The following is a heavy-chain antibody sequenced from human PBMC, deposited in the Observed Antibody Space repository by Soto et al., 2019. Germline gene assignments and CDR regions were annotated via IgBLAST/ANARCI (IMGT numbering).Heavy chain of an antibody. D-gene: IGHD5-12*01. J-gene: IGHJ6*03. CDR1: GDSFNDYY. CDR3: ARESGGATATLDYYYFYMDV. CDR2: INPNGGVT. V-gene: IGHV1-2*04. Sequence: QVQLVQSGAEVRKPGASVTVSCRSSGDSFNDYYIHWVRQAPGQGFGWMGWINPNGGVTKYAQKFRCWVRMTRDTSIRTVYMQLSRLRSDDTAVYYCARESGGATATLDYYYFYMDVWGTGTTVTVSS.